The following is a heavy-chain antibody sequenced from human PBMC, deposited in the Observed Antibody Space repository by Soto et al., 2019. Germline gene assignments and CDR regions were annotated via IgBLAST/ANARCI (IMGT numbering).Heavy chain of an antibody. V-gene: IGHV1-46*01. Sequence: QVQLMQSGAEVKKPGASVKVSCKASGDTFTDYYIHWVRQAPGQGLEWMGTVNPSGGHTTYAQHFPGGVTMTRDTSTSTLYMELTSLTSDDTAVYYCARGGHVVVVTAALDYWGQGTLVTVSS. CDR3: ARGGHVVVVTAALDY. D-gene: IGHD2-21*02. J-gene: IGHJ4*02. CDR2: VNPSGGHT. CDR1: GDTFTDYY.